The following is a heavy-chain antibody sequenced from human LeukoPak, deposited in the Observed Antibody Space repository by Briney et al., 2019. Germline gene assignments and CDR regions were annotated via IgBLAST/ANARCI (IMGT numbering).Heavy chain of an antibody. CDR3: ARVVGLRYFDWLPHFDY. V-gene: IGHV3-7*03. Sequence: GGSLRLSCAASGFTFSGYWMSWVRQAPGKGLEWVANIKQDGSEKYYVDSVKGRFTISRGNAKNSLYLQMNSLRAEDTAVYYCARVVGLRYFDWLPHFDYWGQGTLVTVSS. J-gene: IGHJ4*02. CDR2: IKQDGSEK. CDR1: GFTFSGYW. D-gene: IGHD3-9*01.